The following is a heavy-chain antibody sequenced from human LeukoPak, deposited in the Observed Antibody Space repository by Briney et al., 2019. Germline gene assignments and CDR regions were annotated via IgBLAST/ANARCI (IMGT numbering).Heavy chain of an antibody. D-gene: IGHD2-2*01. Sequence: GGSLRLSCAASGFTFSSYGMHWVRQAPGKGLEWVAVISYGGSNKYYADSVKGRFTISRDNSKNTLYLQMNSLRAEDTAVYYCANLKYCSSASCWGQGTLVTVSS. V-gene: IGHV3-30*18. J-gene: IGHJ4*02. CDR2: ISYGGSNK. CDR3: ANLKYCSSASC. CDR1: GFTFSSYG.